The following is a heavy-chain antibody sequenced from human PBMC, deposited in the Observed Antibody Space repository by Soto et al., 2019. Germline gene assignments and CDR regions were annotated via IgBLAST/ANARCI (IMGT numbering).Heavy chain of an antibody. J-gene: IGHJ6*04. Sequence: GGSLRLSCAASGFTVSSKYMSWVRQAPGKGLEWVSLIQSGGPTYYADSVKGRFTISRDTSENTLHLQMDSLRAEDTAVYYCARDDVLCDGGRCYGVPLDVWCKGTTVTVSS. CDR3: ARDDVLCDGGRCYGVPLDV. D-gene: IGHD2-15*01. CDR2: IQSGGPT. CDR1: GFTVSSKY. V-gene: IGHV3-66*01.